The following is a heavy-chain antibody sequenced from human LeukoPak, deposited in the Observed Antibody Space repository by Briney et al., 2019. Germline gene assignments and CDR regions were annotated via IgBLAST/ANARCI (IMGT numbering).Heavy chain of an antibody. Sequence: GGSLRLSCAASGFTFSSYAMHWVRQAPGKGLEWVAVISYDGSNKYYADSVKGRFTISRDNSKNTLYLQMNSLRAEDTAVYYCARDRPFDIWGQGTMVTVSS. CDR2: ISYDGSNK. CDR1: GFTFSSYA. J-gene: IGHJ3*02. CDR3: ARDRPFDI. V-gene: IGHV3-30*04.